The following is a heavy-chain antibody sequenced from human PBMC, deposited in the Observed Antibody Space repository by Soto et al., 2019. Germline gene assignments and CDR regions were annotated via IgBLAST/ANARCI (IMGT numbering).Heavy chain of an antibody. J-gene: IGHJ6*02. CDR2: ISDGGERT. D-gene: IGHD3-3*01. Sequence: EVQLVESGGDLVQPGGSLRLSCVASGFTFSDYVMSWVRQVPGKGLEWVSSISDGGERTDYRDSVRGRFTISRDNARFTPHLPMNSLRSDDTPIDFCASDRSTDFGLAVWGQGTPVTVSS. CDR3: ASDRSTDFGLAV. V-gene: IGHV3-23*04. CDR1: GFTFSDYV.